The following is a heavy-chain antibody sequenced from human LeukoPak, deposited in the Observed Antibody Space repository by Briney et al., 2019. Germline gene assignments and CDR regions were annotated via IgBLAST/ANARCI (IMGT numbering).Heavy chain of an antibody. Sequence: SETLSLTCAVYGGSFSGYYWSWIRQPSGKGLEWIGEINHSGSTNYNPSLKSRVTISVDTSKNQFSLKLSSVTAADTAVYYCARGLRDLRIAARGLASTPPFGYWGQGTLVTVSS. CDR1: GGSFSGYY. CDR3: ARGLRDLRIAARGLASTPPFGY. D-gene: IGHD6-6*01. J-gene: IGHJ4*02. V-gene: IGHV4-34*01. CDR2: INHSGST.